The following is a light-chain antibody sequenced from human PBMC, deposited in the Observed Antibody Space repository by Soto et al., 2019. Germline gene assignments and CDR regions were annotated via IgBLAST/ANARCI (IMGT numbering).Light chain of an antibody. CDR2: GAS. J-gene: IGKJ3*01. Sequence: DIQMTQSPSSLSASVGDRVTITCQASHDITNYLNWYQHKPGKAPKLLIYGASNLETGVPSRFSRSGSGTDFTFTISSLQPEDIATYYRQYCDYLPLFGPGTTVDFK. CDR3: QYCDYLPL. V-gene: IGKV1-33*01. CDR1: HDITNY.